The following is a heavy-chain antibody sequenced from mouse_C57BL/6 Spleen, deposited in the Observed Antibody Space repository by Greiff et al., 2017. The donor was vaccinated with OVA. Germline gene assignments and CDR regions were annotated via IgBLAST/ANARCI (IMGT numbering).Heavy chain of an antibody. V-gene: IGHV1-5*01. J-gene: IGHJ1*03. D-gene: IGHD2-4*01. CDR3: TASYYDYGTWYFDV. Sequence: EVKLLESGTVLARPGASVKMSCKTSGYTFTSYWMHWVKQRPGQGLEWIGAIYPGNSDTSSNQKFKGKAKLTAVTSASTAYMELSSLTNEDSAVYYCTASYYDYGTWYFDVWGTGTTVTVSS. CDR1: GYTFTSYW. CDR2: IYPGNSDT.